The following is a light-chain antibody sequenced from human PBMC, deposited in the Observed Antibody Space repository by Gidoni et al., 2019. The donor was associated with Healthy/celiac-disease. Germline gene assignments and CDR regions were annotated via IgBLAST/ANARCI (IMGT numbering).Light chain of an antibody. J-gene: IGKJ2*01. CDR3: QQYYSYPPMYT. CDR2: AAS. V-gene: IGKV1-8*01. CDR1: QGISSY. Sequence: AIRLTQSTSSFSASTGDRVTITCRASQGISSYLAWYQQKPGKAPKLLIYAASTVQSGVPSRFSGSGSGTDFTLTISCLQSEDFATYYCQQYYSYPPMYTFGQGTKLEIK.